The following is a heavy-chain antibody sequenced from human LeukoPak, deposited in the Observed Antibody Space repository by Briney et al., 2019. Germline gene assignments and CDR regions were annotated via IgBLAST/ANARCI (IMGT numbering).Heavy chain of an antibody. CDR3: AGHHPHNTVDF. Sequence: SETLSLTCTVSGGSISSYYWSWIRQPPGKGLEWIAYISDIGSINYNPSLKSRVTISLDTSKNQFSLKLSSVTAADTAVYYCAGHHPHNTVDFWGQGTLVTVSS. J-gene: IGHJ4*02. CDR1: GGSISSYY. V-gene: IGHV4-59*08. CDR2: ISDIGSI. D-gene: IGHD2-8*02.